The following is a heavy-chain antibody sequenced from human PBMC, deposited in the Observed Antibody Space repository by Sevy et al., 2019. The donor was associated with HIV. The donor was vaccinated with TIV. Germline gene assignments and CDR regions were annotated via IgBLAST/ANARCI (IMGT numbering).Heavy chain of an antibody. CDR1: GFTFSSYG. J-gene: IGHJ6*02. V-gene: IGHV3-30*18. CDR3: AKEGYCSGGSCYSSFVSRIETVFGWGAVGMDV. D-gene: IGHD2-15*01. Sequence: GGSLRLSCAASGFTFSSYGMHWVRQAPGKGLEWVAVISYDGSNKYYADSVKGRFTISRDNSKNTLYLQMNSLRAEDMAEYYCAKEGYCSGGSCYSSFVSRIETVFGWGAVGMDVWGQGTTVTVSS. CDR2: ISYDGSNK.